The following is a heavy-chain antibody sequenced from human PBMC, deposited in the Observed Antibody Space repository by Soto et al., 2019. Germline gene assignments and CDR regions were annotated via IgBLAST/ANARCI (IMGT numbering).Heavy chain of an antibody. CDR2: IYWNDDK. V-gene: IGHV2-5*01. J-gene: IGHJ4*02. CDR3: AHKIVAAPPSY. Sequence: GLDLEWLALIYWNDDKRYSPSLKSRLTITKDTSKNQVVLIMTNMDPVDTATYYCAHKIVAAPPSYWGQGTLVIVSS. D-gene: IGHD1-26*01.